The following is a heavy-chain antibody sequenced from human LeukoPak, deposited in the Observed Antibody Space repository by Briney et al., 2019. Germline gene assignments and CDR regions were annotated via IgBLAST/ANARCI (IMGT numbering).Heavy chain of an antibody. J-gene: IGHJ4*02. V-gene: IGHV3-74*01. CDR3: TRGGVDY. CDR2: INSDGSIT. Sequence: QPGGSLRLSCAASEFTFSSYWMHWVRQAPGKGLVWVSRINSDGSITTYADSVKGRFTISRDNAKNTVYLQTNSLRAEDTAVYYCTRGGVDYWGQGTLVTVSS. CDR1: EFTFSSYW. D-gene: IGHD3-10*01.